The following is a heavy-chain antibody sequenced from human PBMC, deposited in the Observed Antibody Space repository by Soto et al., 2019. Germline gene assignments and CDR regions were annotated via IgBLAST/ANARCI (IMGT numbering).Heavy chain of an antibody. CDR3: ARQWGADY. D-gene: IGHD1-26*01. V-gene: IGHV4-59*08. Sequence: QVQLQESGPGLVKPSETLSLTCTVSGGSIGSHYWSWIRQPPGEGLEWIGRASYSGSPSYNPSLKSRVTISLDPSKNQFSLKLTSVTAADTAVSYCARQWGADYWGQGILVTVSS. J-gene: IGHJ4*02. CDR2: ASYSGSP. CDR1: GGSIGSHY.